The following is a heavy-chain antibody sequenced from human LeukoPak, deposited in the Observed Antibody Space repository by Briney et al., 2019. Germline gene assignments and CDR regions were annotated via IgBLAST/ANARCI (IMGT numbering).Heavy chain of an antibody. CDR3: ARDHPLPRIQLWLLEENDAFDI. V-gene: IGHV1-18*01. CDR2: ISAYNGNT. Sequence: ASVKVSCKASGYTFTSYGISWVRQAPGQGLEWMGWISAYNGNTNYAQKLQGRVTMTTDTSTSTAYMELRSLRPDDTAVYYCARDHPLPRIQLWLLEENDAFDIWGQGTMVTVSS. D-gene: IGHD5-18*01. J-gene: IGHJ3*02. CDR1: GYTFTSYG.